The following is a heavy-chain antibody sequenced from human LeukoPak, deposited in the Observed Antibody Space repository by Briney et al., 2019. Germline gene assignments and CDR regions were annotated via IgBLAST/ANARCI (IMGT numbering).Heavy chain of an antibody. V-gene: IGHV3-15*01. CDR3: TTITMILLHPDY. CDR2: IKSKADGGAT. Sequence: GGSLRLSCVASEFTLSNAWMNWVRQAPGKGLEWVGRIKSKADGGATEYAAPVKGRFTISRDDSRNTLYLQMNGLRIEDTAVYYCTTITMILLHPDYWGRGTLVTVSS. D-gene: IGHD3-22*01. CDR1: EFTLSNAW. J-gene: IGHJ4*02.